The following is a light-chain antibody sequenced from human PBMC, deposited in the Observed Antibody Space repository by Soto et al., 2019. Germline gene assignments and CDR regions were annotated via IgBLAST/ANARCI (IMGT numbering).Light chain of an antibody. J-gene: IGKJ4*01. CDR1: QGIKNN. Sequence: IQMTQSPPSLSASVGDRVTMTCRASQGIKNNLAWFQQKPGKAPKLLIYDASSLQTGVPSRFSGSGSGTEFTLTISSLQPEDFATYYCLQHNSYPLTLGGGTKVDIK. CDR3: LQHNSYPLT. CDR2: DAS. V-gene: IGKV1-17*01.